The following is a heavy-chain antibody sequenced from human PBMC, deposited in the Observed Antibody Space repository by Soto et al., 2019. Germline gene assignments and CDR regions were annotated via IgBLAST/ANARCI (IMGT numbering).Heavy chain of an antibody. J-gene: IGHJ4*02. CDR2: FDPEDGET. CDR1: GYTLTELS. CDR3: ATRLGYCSGGSCYFHPALDY. V-gene: IGHV1-24*01. Sequence: ASVKVSCKVSGYTLTELSMHWVRQAPGKGLEWMGGFDPEDGETIYAQKFQGRVTMTEDTSTDTAYMELSSLRSEDTAVYYCATRLGYCSGGSCYFHPALDYWGQGTLVTVSS. D-gene: IGHD2-15*01.